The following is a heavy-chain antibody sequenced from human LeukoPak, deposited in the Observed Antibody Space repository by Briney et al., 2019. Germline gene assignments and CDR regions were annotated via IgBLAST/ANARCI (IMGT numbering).Heavy chain of an antibody. CDR1: GGTFSSYS. V-gene: IGHV1-69*13. CDR2: IIPIFGTA. CDR3: ARGRYRRYDILTGYYEYYYYGMDV. Sequence: GASVKVSCKASGGTFSSYSISWVRQAPGQGLEWMGGIIPIFGTANYAQNFQGRVTITADESSSTAFMELSSLRSEDTAVYYCARGRYRRYDILTGYYEYYYYGMDVWGQGTTVTVSS. D-gene: IGHD3-9*01. J-gene: IGHJ6*02.